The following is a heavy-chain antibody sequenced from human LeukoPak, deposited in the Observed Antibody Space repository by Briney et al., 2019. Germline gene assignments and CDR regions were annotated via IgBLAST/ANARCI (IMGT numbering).Heavy chain of an antibody. D-gene: IGHD3-16*01. V-gene: IGHV1-8*01. CDR1: GYTFTSYD. CDR2: TNPNSGKT. Sequence: ASVKVSCKASGYTFTSYDINWVRQATGQGLEWMGWTNPNSGKTGYAQKFQGRVTLTRNTSISTAYMELSSLRSEDTAVYYCARGRGGPFYNFYGMDVWGQGTTVTVSS. J-gene: IGHJ6*02. CDR3: ARGRGGPFYNFYGMDV.